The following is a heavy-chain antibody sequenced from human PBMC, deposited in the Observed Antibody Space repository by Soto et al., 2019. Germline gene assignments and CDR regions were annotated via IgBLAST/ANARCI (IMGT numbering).Heavy chain of an antibody. J-gene: IGHJ3*02. CDR3: ARDHSGSYQADAFDI. CDR1: GGSFSGYI. Sequence: SETLSLTCAVSGGSFSGYIWTWIRQTPGKGLQWIGQINHSGSSIYNPSLKNRVTISTMSNNKFSLELSSVTAADTAVYYCARDHSGSYQADAFDIWGQGTMVTVSS. D-gene: IGHD1-26*01. CDR2: INHSGSS. V-gene: IGHV4-34*01.